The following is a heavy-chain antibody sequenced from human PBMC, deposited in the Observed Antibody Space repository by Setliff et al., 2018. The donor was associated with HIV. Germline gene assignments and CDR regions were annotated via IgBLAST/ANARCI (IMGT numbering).Heavy chain of an antibody. D-gene: IGHD4-17*01. Sequence: ASVKVSCKASGYTFFSYLMHWVRLAPGQGLEWMGWINAGNAKTKYSQKFQGRVTISRDTSASTAYMDLSRLRSEDTAVYYCARDLNSGDYPHWFDPWGQGTLVTVSS. J-gene: IGHJ5*02. CDR2: INAGNAKT. V-gene: IGHV1-3*01. CDR3: ARDLNSGDYPHWFDP. CDR1: GYTFFSYL.